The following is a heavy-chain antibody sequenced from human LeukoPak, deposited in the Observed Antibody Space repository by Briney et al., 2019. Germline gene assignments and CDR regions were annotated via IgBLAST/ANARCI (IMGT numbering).Heavy chain of an antibody. CDR2: IYYSGST. Sequence: PSETLSLTCTVSGGSISSYYWSWLRQPPGKGLEWIGYIYYSGSTDTNPSLKSRVSISVDTSMNQFSLKLNHVTAADTAVYYCARQGASGQNWGGAFDIWGQGTMVTVSS. CDR3: ARQGASGQNWGGAFDI. D-gene: IGHD7-27*01. CDR1: GGSISSYY. J-gene: IGHJ3*02. V-gene: IGHV4-59*08.